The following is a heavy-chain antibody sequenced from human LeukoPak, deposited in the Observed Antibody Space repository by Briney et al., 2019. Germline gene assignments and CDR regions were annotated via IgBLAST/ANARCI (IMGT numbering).Heavy chain of an antibody. V-gene: IGHV3-33*01. CDR1: GFTFSSYG. J-gene: IGHJ4*02. D-gene: IGHD1-20*01. CDR3: ARDGLTGTTSSGKVY. CDR2: IWYDGSNK. Sequence: PGGSLRLSCAASGFTFSSYGMHWVRQAPGKGLEWVEVIWYDGSNKYYADSVKGRFTISRDNSKNTLYLQMNSLRAEDTAVYYCARDGLTGTTSSGKVYWGQGTLVTVSS.